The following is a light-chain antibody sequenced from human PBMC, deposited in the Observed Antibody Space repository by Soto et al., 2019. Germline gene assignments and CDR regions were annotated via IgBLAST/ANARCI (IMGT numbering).Light chain of an antibody. V-gene: IGKV3-20*01. CDR2: GAS. CDR3: QQFATMRS. Sequence: DAVSMYPGQRSTLSCRASQSLSSSYLAWYQQQPGQAPRLIIYGASSRAAGIPDRFSGSGSGTDFTLTISSLEPEDFAVYYCQQFATMRSFGQGTKVDI. J-gene: IGKJ1*01. CDR1: QSLSSSY.